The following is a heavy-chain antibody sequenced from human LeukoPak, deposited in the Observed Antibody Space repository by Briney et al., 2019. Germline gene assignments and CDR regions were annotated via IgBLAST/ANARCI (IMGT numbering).Heavy chain of an antibody. CDR1: GYTFTDYY. D-gene: IGHD3-10*01. V-gene: IGHV1-2*02. CDR2: INPNSGGT. CDR3: ARGGRTTRVGEYYFDY. Sequence: GASVKVSCKPSGYTFTDYYIHWVRQAPGQGLEWMGWINPNSGGTNYAQKFQGRVTMTRDTSISTGYMDLSRLRADDTAVYYCARGGRTTRVGEYYFDYWGQGTLVTVSS. J-gene: IGHJ4*02.